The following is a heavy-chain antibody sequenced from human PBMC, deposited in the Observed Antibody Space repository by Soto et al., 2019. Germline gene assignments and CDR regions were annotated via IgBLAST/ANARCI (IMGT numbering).Heavy chain of an antibody. D-gene: IGHD3-10*01. Sequence: VEVLESGGGLVQPGGSMRLSCAGSGFTFSNYVMSWVRQGQGKGLEWVSAISGSSDGTYYLDAVKGRFTISRDNSKNTLYLQMSGLRAEDTAIYYCAKGSSAGRPYYFDYWGQGTLVTVYS. CDR1: GFTFSNYV. CDR2: ISGSSDGT. CDR3: AKGSSAGRPYYFDY. J-gene: IGHJ4*02. V-gene: IGHV3-23*01.